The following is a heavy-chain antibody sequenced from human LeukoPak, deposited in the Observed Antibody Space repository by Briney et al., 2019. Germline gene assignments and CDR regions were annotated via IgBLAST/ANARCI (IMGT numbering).Heavy chain of an antibody. CDR3: ARDQRYYYDSSGYFPAFDI. D-gene: IGHD3-22*01. V-gene: IGHV1-18*01. CDR1: GYTFTSYD. CDR2: MNPNSGNT. Sequence: ASVKVSCKASGYTFTSYDINWVRQATGQGLEWMGWMNPNSGNTNYAQKLQGRVTMTTDTSTSTAYMELRSLRSDDTAVYYCARDQRYYYDSSGYFPAFDIWGQGTMVTVSS. J-gene: IGHJ3*02.